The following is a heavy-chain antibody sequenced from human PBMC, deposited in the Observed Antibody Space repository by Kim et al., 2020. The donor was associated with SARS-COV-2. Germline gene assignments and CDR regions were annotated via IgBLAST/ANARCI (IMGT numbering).Heavy chain of an antibody. Sequence: GKGRFTISRGNSKNTLYLQMNSLRAEDTAVYYCASPRTEYSSSWYGYFDYWGQGTLVTVSS. V-gene: IGHV3-30*01. J-gene: IGHJ4*02. CDR3: ASPRTEYSSSWYGYFDY. D-gene: IGHD6-13*01.